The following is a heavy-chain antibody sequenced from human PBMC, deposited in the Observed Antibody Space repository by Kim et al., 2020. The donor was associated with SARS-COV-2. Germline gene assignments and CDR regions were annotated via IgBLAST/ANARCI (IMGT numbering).Heavy chain of an antibody. J-gene: IGHJ3*02. V-gene: IGHV1-69*13. D-gene: IGHD3-9*01. CDR2: IIPIFGTA. Sequence: SVKVSCKASGGTFSSYAISWVRQAPGQGLEWMGGIIPIFGTANYAQKFQGRVTITADESTSTAYMELSSLRSEDTAVYYCARESYDILTGYYAFDIWGQGTMVTVSS. CDR3: ARESYDILTGYYAFDI. CDR1: GGTFSSYA.